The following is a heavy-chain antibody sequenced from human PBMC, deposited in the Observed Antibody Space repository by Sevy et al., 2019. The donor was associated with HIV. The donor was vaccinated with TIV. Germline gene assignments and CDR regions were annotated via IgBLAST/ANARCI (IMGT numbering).Heavy chain of an antibody. CDR2: VSFDGGSK. CDR3: VRERARSITFDI. V-gene: IGHV3-30-3*01. CDR1: GFTFNNFP. J-gene: IGHJ3*02. Sequence: GGSLRLSCEASGFTFNNFPIHWVRQAPGEGLEWVAVVSFDGGSKYYADSVRGRFTVSRDNSKNTVYLQLNSLRAEDTAVYYCVRERARSITFDIWGPGTLVTVSS. D-gene: IGHD3-16*01.